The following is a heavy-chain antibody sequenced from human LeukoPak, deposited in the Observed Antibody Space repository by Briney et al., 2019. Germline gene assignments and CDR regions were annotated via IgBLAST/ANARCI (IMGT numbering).Heavy chain of an antibody. J-gene: IGHJ4*02. Sequence: SETLSLTCAVYGGSFSGYYWSWIRQPPGKGLEWIGEINHSGSTNYNPSLKSRVTISVDTSKNQFSLKLSSVTAADTAVYYCARGRGDYDFWSGYYTGFDYWGQGTLVTVSS. V-gene: IGHV4-34*01. CDR2: INHSGST. CDR1: GGSFSGYY. CDR3: ARGRGDYDFWSGYYTGFDY. D-gene: IGHD3-3*01.